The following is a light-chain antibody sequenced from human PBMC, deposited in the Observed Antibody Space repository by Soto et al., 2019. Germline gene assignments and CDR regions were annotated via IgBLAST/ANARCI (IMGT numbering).Light chain of an antibody. V-gene: IGKV1-39*01. J-gene: IGKJ1*01. Sequence: DIHMTQSPSSLSASVGDGVTITCRASESVSRFLNWYQQKPGKAPHLLIIGASTLHEGDPSRFSGSGSGTEFTLTISSVQPEDFAIYYCQQTHSAPRTFGQGTRLDIK. CDR1: ESVSRF. CDR3: QQTHSAPRT. CDR2: GAS.